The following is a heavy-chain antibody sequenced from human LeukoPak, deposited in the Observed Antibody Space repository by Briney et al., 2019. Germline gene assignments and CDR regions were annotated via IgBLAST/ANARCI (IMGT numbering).Heavy chain of an antibody. V-gene: IGHV4-38-2*02. CDR2: IYHSGYT. CDR1: SYSINSGYY. CDR3: ATAGYDGSGYFLDFDY. Sequence: SETLSITCTVSSYSINSGYYWGWIRPPTGKGLEWIWSIYHSGYTYYNPSLKSRVTISVDTSKNQFSLKLSSVTAADTAVYYCATAGYDGSGYFLDFDYWGQGTLVTVSS. J-gene: IGHJ4*02. D-gene: IGHD3-22*01.